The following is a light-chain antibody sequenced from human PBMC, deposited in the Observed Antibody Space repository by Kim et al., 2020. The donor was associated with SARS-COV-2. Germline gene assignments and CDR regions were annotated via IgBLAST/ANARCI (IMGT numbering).Light chain of an antibody. CDR2: DVD. Sequence: GQSITITCNGTNSDLGACEYVSWYQHHPGKAPKLLIYDVDRRPSGVSPRFAGSQSGHTASLTISGLQDDDESDYFCTSYTMTNTLLFGAGTQLTVL. CDR1: NSDLGACEY. J-gene: IGLJ2*01. CDR3: TSYTMTNTLL. V-gene: IGLV2-14*03.